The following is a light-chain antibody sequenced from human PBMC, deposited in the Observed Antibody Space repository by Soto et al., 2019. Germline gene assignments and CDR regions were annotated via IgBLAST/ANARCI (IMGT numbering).Light chain of an antibody. Sequence: EIVLTQSPGTLSLSPGERATLSCRASQSVSSFYLAWYQQKPGRAPRLLIYGASSRATGIPDRFSGSGSGTDFSLTISRLEPEDFAVYYCQQYGSSPVTFGQGTKVEIK. V-gene: IGKV3-20*01. CDR2: GAS. CDR3: QQYGSSPVT. J-gene: IGKJ1*01. CDR1: QSVSSFY.